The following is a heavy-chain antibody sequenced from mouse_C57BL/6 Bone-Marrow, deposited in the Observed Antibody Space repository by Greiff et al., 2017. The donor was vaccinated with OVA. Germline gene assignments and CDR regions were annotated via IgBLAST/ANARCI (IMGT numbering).Heavy chain of an antibody. V-gene: IGHV1-81*01. CDR3: ARDRIYDGYSAWFAY. J-gene: IGHJ3*01. D-gene: IGHD2-3*01. CDR2: IYPRSGNT. Sequence: QVQLKESGAELARPGASVKLSCKASGYTFTSYGISWVKQRTGQGLEWIGEIYPRSGNTYYNEKFKGKATLTADKSYSTAYMELRSLTSEDSAVYFCARDRIYDGYSAWFAYWGQGTLVTVSA. CDR1: GYTFTSYG.